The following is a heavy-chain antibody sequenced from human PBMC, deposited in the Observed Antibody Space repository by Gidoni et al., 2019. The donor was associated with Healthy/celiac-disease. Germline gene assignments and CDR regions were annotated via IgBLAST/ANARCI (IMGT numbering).Heavy chain of an antibody. Sequence: EVHLVESGGGLVQPGGSLRLSCAASGFTFGSYSMNWVRQAPGKVLEWVSYISSSSSTIYYADSVKGRFTISRDNAKNSLYLQRNSLRDEDTAVYYCARDLKIVVVPAASYYYYYGMDVWGQGTTVTVSS. V-gene: IGHV3-48*02. D-gene: IGHD2-2*01. CDR3: ARDLKIVVVPAASYYYYYGMDV. CDR2: ISSSSSTI. CDR1: GFTFGSYS. J-gene: IGHJ6*02.